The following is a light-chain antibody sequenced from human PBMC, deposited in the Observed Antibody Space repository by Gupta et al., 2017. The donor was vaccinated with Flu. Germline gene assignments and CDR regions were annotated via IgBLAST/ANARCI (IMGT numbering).Light chain of an antibody. Sequence: QSVLTQPPSVSAPPAQKIPIPSSGASSNIGNNYVSWYQQLPETAPKLVIFENNKRPSGIPDRFSGSKSGTSATLGITGLQTGDEADYYCGTWDSSLGTFYVFGTGTKVTVL. CDR1: SSNIGNNY. J-gene: IGLJ1*01. CDR2: ENN. CDR3: GTWDSSLGTFYV. V-gene: IGLV1-51*02.